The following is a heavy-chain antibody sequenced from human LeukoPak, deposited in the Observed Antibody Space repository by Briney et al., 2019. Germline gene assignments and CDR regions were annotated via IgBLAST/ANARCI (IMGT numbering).Heavy chain of an antibody. CDR1: GYTFTGYY. D-gene: IGHD1-26*01. CDR2: INPTGGST. Sequence: ASVTVSFKASGYTFTGYYMHWVRQAPGQGLEWMGWINPTGGSTGYAQKFQGRVTMTRDMSTSTDYMELSSLRSEDTAIYYCARDNSVGDNAWWFDPWGQGTLVTVSS. V-gene: IGHV1-46*01. CDR3: ARDNSVGDNAWWFDP. J-gene: IGHJ5*02.